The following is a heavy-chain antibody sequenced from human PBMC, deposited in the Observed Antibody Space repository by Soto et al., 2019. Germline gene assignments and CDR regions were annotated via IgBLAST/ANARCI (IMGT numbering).Heavy chain of an antibody. CDR3: ARDRIQLWSPPGYYYGMDV. V-gene: IGHV3-21*01. D-gene: IGHD5-18*01. CDR1: GFTFSSYS. J-gene: IGHJ6*02. CDR2: ISSSSSYI. Sequence: SGGSLRLSCAASGFTFSSYSMNWVRQAPGKGLEWVSSISSSSSYIYYADSVKGRFTISRDNAKNSLYLQMNSLRAEDTAVYYCARDRIQLWSPPGYYYGMDVWGQGTTVTVSS.